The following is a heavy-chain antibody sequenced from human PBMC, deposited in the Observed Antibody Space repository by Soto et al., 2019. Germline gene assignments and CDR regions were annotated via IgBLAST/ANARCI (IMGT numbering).Heavy chain of an antibody. J-gene: IGHJ4*02. V-gene: IGHV1-2*02. Sequence: ASVNVSCNASGYTFSDYYMHWVRHAPGQGLEWMGWINANSGGTTYAQKFQGRVTMTRDTSISTAYMELSSLSSDDTAIYYCARLQIEVAGTNWGQGTLVTVSS. CDR2: INANSGGT. CDR1: GYTFSDYY. CDR3: ARLQIEVAGTN. D-gene: IGHD6-19*01.